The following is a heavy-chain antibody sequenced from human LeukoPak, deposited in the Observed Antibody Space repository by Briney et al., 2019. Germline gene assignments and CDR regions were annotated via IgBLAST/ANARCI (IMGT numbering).Heavy chain of an antibody. CDR2: IYYSGST. CDR3: ARVSRGYYYYMDV. V-gene: IGHV4-39*07. J-gene: IGHJ6*03. Sequence: SETLSLTCTVSGGSIGSSSYYWGWIRQPPGKGLEWIGSIYYSGSTNYNPSLKSRVTMSVDTSKNQFSLKLSSVTAADTAVYYCARVSRGYYYYMDVWGKGTTVTVSS. CDR1: GGSIGSSSYY.